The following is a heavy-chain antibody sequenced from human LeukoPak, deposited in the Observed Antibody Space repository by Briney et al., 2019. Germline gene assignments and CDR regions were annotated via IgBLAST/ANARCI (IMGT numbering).Heavy chain of an antibody. CDR1: GYRFTTYW. Sequence: GESLKISCEGSGYRFTTYWIGWVRQMPGKGLEWMGIIYPGDSDTRYSPSFQGQVTISADKSISTAYLQWSSLKASDTAMYHCARQVSGYNLSPFDYWGQGTLVTVSS. CDR3: ARQVSGYNLSPFDY. D-gene: IGHD5-24*01. V-gene: IGHV5-51*01. J-gene: IGHJ4*02. CDR2: IYPGDSDT.